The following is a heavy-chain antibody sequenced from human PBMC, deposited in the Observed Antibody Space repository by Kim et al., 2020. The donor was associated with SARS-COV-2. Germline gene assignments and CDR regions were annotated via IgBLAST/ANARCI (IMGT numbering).Heavy chain of an antibody. CDR3: ARKKSSSWYTGGDNWFDP. J-gene: IGHJ5*02. V-gene: IGHV1-18*01. Sequence: AQKLQGRVTMTTDTSTSTAYMELRSLRSDDTAVYYCARKKSSSWYTGGDNWFDPWGQGTLVTVSS. D-gene: IGHD6-13*01.